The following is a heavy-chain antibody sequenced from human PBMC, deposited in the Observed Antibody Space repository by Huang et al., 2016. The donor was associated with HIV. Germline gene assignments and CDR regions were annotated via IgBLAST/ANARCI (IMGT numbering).Heavy chain of an antibody. D-gene: IGHD3-22*01. CDR2: ISASSGDT. V-gene: IGHV1-18*01. Sequence: QIQLMQSGPELKQPGASVKVSCKASGYTFTSYGITWVRQAPRQGPEWMGWISASSGDTEYAQKFQGRVPLTTDTSTNIAYMELRSLRSDDTAKYYCARDPKYHRIGYYRQRRGIDIWGQGTMVIVSS. CDR3: ARDPKYHRIGYYRQRRGIDI. CDR1: GYTFTSYG. J-gene: IGHJ3*02.